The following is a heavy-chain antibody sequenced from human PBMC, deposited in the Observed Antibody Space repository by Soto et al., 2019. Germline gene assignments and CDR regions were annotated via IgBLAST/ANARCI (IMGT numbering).Heavy chain of an antibody. J-gene: IGHJ3*02. CDR3: CRPDYYDSSGSLTYDAFDI. CDR1: GGTFSSYA. D-gene: IGHD3-22*01. V-gene: IGHV1-69*13. CDR2: IIPIFGTA. Sequence: SVKVSCKASGGTFSSYAISWVRQAPGQGLEWMGGIIPIFGTANYAQKFQGRVTITADESTSTAYMELSSLRSEDTAVYYCCRPDYYDSSGSLTYDAFDIWGQGTMVTVSS.